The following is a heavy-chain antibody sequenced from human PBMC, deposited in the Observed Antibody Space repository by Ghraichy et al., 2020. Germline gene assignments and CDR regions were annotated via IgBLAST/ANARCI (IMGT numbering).Heavy chain of an antibody. J-gene: IGHJ6*02. CDR1: GYTFTGYY. D-gene: IGHD6-6*01. V-gene: IGHV1-2*02. Sequence: ASVKVSCKASGYTFTGYYMHWVRQAPGQGLEWMGWINPNSGGTNYAQKFQGRVTMTRDTSISTAYMELSRLRSDDTAVYYCARDFVGGIAAPHAGAYGMDVWGQGTTVTVSS. CDR2: INPNSGGT. CDR3: ARDFVGGIAAPHAGAYGMDV.